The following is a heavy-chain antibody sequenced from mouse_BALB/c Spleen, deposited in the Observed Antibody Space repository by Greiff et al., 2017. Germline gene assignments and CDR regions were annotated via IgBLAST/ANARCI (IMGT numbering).Heavy chain of an antibody. CDR1: GFTFSDYY. CDR2: ISDGGSYT. V-gene: IGHV5-4*02. D-gene: IGHD2-1*01. Sequence: DVMLVESGGGLVKPGGSLKLSCAAPGFTFSDYYMYWVRQTPEKRLDWVATISDGGSYTYYPDSVKGRFTISRDNAKNNLYLQMSSLKSEDTAMYYCARDNYGNYEAMDYWGQGTSVTVSS. CDR3: ARDNYGNYEAMDY. J-gene: IGHJ4*01.